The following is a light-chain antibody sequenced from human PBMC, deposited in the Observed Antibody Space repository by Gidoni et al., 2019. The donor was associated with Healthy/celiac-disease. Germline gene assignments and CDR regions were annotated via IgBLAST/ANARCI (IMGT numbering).Light chain of an antibody. V-gene: IGKV3-20*01. J-gene: IGKJ1*01. CDR1: QSVSSSY. CDR2: GAS. CDR3: QQYGSSPTWT. Sequence: DIALTQSPGTLSLSPGERATLSCRASQSVSSSYLAWYQQKPGQAPRLLIYGASSRATGIPDRFSGSGSGTDFTLTISRLEPEDFAVYYCQQYGSSPTWTFGQGTKVEIK.